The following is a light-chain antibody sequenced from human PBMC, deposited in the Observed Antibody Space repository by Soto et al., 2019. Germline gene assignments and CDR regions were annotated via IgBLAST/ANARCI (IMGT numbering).Light chain of an antibody. CDR3: QQRRSWQVT. CDR1: QSVSTN. V-gene: IGKV3D-11*02. J-gene: IGKJ5*01. Sequence: EIVMTQSPATLSVSPGERASLSCRASQSVSTNLAWYQQKPAQAPRLLIYDASKRATGIPARFSGSGSGTNFNLTISSLEPEDFAVYYCQQRRSWQVTFGQGTRLEIK. CDR2: DAS.